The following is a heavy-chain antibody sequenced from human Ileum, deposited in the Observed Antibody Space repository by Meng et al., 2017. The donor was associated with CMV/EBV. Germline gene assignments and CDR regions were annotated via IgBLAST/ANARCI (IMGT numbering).Heavy chain of an antibody. V-gene: IGHV3-30-3*01. J-gene: IGHJ4*02. CDR1: GFTFSAHA. Sequence: QVHLVESGGGVVQPGMSLRLSCTASGFTFSAHAMHWVRQAPGKGLEWVAVISDDGSNEYYADSVKGRFTISRDNSKNTVYLQMNSLRAADTAVYYCARQPGSLAYWGQGTLVTVSS. CDR2: ISDDGSNE. CDR3: ARQPGSLAY.